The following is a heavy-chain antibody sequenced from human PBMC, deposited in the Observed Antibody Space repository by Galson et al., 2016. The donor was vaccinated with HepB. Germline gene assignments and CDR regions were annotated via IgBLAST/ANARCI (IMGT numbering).Heavy chain of an antibody. CDR1: GYTFTSYV. Sequence: SCKASGYTFTSYVMHWVRLAPGQRLEWMGWIDAGNGNTKYSRKFQGRVTINRDTSATTASLELSSLRSEDTAVYYWAKEGALLWFGEIFFDYWGQGTLVTVSS. V-gene: IGHV1-3*01. J-gene: IGHJ4*02. CDR3: AKEGALLWFGEIFFDY. D-gene: IGHD3-10*01. CDR2: IDAGNGNT.